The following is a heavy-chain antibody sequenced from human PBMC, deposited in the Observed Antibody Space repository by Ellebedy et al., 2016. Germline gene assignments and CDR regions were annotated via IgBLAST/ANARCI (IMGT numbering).Heavy chain of an antibody. CDR3: ARMVIDYSNSRGAFDY. CDR1: GFSLSPSAMC. D-gene: IGHD4-11*01. J-gene: IGHJ4*02. Sequence: SGPTLVKPTQTLTLTCTVSGFSLSPSAMCVSWIRQPPGKALEWLGRIDWDDDKIYTTSLKTRLTISKDTSKNQVVLAMTNMDPVDTATYYCARMVIDYSNSRGAFDYWGQGTLVTVSS. CDR2: IDWDDDK. V-gene: IGHV2-70*17.